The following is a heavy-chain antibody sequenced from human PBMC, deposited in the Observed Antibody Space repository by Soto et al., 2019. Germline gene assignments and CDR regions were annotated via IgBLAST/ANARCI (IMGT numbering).Heavy chain of an antibody. CDR3: ARGSYYSGWV. CDR1: GDSVSSTSAA. J-gene: IGHJ4*02. CDR2: TYYRSKWYS. D-gene: IGHD6-19*01. V-gene: IGHV6-1*01. Sequence: SPTLSLTCASSGDSVSSTSAAWSFIRQSPSRGLEWLGRTYYRSKWYSDYAVSVKSRITINPDTSKNQFSLQLNSVTPEDTAVYYCARGSYYSGWVWGQGTLVTVS.